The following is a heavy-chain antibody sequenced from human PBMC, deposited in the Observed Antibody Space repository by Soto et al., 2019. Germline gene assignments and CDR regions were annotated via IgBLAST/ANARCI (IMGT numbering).Heavy chain of an antibody. D-gene: IGHD3-16*02. CDR1: GGTFRNYP. V-gene: IGHV1-69*04. CDR2: IFPLTDIP. CDR3: ARGPFVVLNYFES. J-gene: IGHJ4*02. Sequence: GASVKVSCKASGGTFRNYPINWVRQAPGQGLEWMGSIFPLTDIPDYAQNFQARLTISADKSTSTAYMELSSLTSDDTAMYFCARGPFVVLNYFESWGQGTLVTVSS.